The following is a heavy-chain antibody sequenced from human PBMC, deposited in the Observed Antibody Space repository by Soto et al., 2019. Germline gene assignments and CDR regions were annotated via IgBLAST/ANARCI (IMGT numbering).Heavy chain of an antibody. CDR3: ARNNWFDA. Sequence: QVQVQQWGAGLLKPSETLSLTCAVFGGSFRGYGWSWVRQSPGKGLEWIGEVSHTEATSYNPSLKSRVSISVDMFKNEFYLKLNSVTAADTAVYYCARNNWFDAWGQGTLVTVSS. CDR1: GGSFRGYG. J-gene: IGHJ5*02. V-gene: IGHV4-34*01. CDR2: VSHTEAT.